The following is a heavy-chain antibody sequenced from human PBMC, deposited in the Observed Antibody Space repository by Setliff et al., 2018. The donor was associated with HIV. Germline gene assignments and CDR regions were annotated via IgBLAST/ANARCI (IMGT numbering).Heavy chain of an antibody. D-gene: IGHD3-22*01. CDR1: GYSFTNYY. CDR3: VRGMTSYDSSGYSIPSYFDY. J-gene: IGHJ4*02. Sequence: ASVKVSCKASGYSFTNYYMNWVRQAPGQGLEWMGIINPSGGGTTYAQKFQGRVTMTRDTSTDTLYMDLSSLTSEDTAVYYCVRGMTSYDSSGYSIPSYFDYWGQGTLVTVTS. CDR2: INPSGGGT. V-gene: IGHV1-46*01.